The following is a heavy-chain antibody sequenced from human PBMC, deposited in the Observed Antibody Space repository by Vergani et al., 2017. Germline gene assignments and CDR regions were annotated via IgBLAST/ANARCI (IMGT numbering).Heavy chain of an antibody. CDR3: ARDGTLGYCSSTSCYRGAFDI. D-gene: IGHD2-2*01. CDR1: GGTFSSYA. CDR2: IIPIFGTA. Sequence: QVQLVQSGAEVKKPGSSVKVSCKASGGTFSSYAISWVRQAPGQGLEWMGGIIPIFGTANYAQKFQGRVTITADKSTSTAYMELSSLRSEDTAVYYCARDGTLGYCSSTSCYRGAFDIWGQGTMVTVSS. J-gene: IGHJ3*02. V-gene: IGHV1-69*06.